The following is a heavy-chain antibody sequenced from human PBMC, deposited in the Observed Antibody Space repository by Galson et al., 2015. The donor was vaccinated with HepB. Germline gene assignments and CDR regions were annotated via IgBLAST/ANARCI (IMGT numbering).Heavy chain of an antibody. CDR3: ARVLVSGPWRNIKGNRRGKYFDY. V-gene: IGHV3-66*01. Sequence: SLRLSCAASGFTVSSNYMSWVRQAPGKGLEWVSVIYSGGSTYYADSVKGRFTISRDNSKNTLYLQMNSLRAEDTAVYYCARVLVSGPWRNIKGNRRGKYFDYWGQGTLVTVSS. CDR2: IYSGGST. J-gene: IGHJ4*02. D-gene: IGHD1/OR15-1a*01. CDR1: GFTVSSNY.